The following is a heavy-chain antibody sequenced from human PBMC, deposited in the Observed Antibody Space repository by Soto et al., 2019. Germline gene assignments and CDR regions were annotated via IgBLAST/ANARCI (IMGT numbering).Heavy chain of an antibody. CDR2: IYYSGST. J-gene: IGHJ5*02. CDR3: ARQSGGYSPNWFDP. D-gene: IGHD5-18*01. V-gene: IGHV4-39*01. CDR1: GGSISSSSYY. Sequence: SETLSLTCTVSGGSISSSSYYWGWIRQPPGKGLEWIGSIYYSGSTYYNPSLKSRVTISVDTSKNQFSLKLRSVTAADTAVYYCARQSGGYSPNWFDPWGQGTLVTVSS.